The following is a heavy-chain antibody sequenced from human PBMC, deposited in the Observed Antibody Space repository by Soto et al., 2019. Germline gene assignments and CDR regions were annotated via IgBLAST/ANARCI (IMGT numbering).Heavy chain of an antibody. D-gene: IGHD3-3*01. CDR2: ISYSGST. V-gene: IGHV4-30-4*01. CDR3: ARTSLTIFGPSNDHYGMGV. CDR1: GGSISSGEYY. Sequence: QVQLQESGPGLVKPSETLSLTCTVSGGSISSGEYYWTWIRQPPGKGLEWIGYISYSGSTHYSPSLKSRVSITVDTSKNQFSLNLASVSAEDTAVYYCARTSLTIFGPSNDHYGMGVWGLGTTVTVSS. J-gene: IGHJ6*02.